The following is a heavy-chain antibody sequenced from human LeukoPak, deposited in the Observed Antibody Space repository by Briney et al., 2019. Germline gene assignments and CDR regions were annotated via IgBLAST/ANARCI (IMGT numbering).Heavy chain of an antibody. CDR1: GFTFSSYA. CDR3: AKTGGAAIGYYFDY. J-gene: IGHJ4*02. D-gene: IGHD2-2*02. CDR2: ISGNGGST. Sequence: PGGSLRLSCAASGFTFSSYAMSWVRQAPGKGLEWVSAISGNGGSTYYADSVKGRFTISRDNSKNTLYLQMNSLRAEDTAVYYCAKTGGAAIGYYFDYWGQGTLVTVSS. V-gene: IGHV3-23*01.